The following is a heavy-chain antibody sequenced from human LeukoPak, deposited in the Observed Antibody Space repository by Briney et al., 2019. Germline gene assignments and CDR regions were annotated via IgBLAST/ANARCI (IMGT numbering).Heavy chain of an antibody. V-gene: IGHV4-59*01. Sequence: SETLSLTRMDSRGSLSSYFWSWIRQPPGKGVEWIGYISYCGGTNYSPPLKSRVTISLETSKKQLSLQLSSVTAADTAVSYFAGGHGDPLFDYWDQGNLVTVSS. J-gene: IGHJ4*02. CDR3: AGGHGDPLFDY. CDR1: RGSLSSYF. CDR2: ISYCGGT. D-gene: IGHD4-17*01.